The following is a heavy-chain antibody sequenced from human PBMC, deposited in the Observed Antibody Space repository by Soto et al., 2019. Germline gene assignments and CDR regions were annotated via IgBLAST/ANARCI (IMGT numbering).Heavy chain of an antibody. Sequence: QVQLVQSGAEVKEPGSSVKVSCKTSGGTFSSFAISWVRQAPGQGLEWMGGIIPIFETANYAQKFQGRVTINAGEITGTSYMELRSLGSEDTGVYYCARDLEVVVLGVDHYYYYGIDGWGQGTMGTVSS. CDR1: GGTFSSFA. CDR3: ARDLEVVVLGVDHYYYYGIDG. CDR2: IIPIFETA. V-gene: IGHV1-69*01. D-gene: IGHD2-15*01. J-gene: IGHJ6*02.